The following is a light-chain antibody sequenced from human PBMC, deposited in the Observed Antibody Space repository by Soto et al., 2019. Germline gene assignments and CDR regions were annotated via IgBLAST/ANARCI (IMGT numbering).Light chain of an antibody. CDR2: AAS. CDR3: QQYNSYTWT. J-gene: IGKJ1*01. V-gene: IGKV1-8*01. Sequence: AIRMTQSPSSLSASTGGRGNITCRASQGISSYLAWYQQKPGKAPKLLIYAASSLQSGVPSKFSGRGSGTEFTLTISTLQPDDFATYYCQQYNSYTWTFGPGTKVDIK. CDR1: QGISSY.